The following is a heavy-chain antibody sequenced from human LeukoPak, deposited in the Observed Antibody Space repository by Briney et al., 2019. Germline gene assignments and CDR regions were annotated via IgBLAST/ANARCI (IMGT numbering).Heavy chain of an antibody. CDR1: GGSISSYY. V-gene: IGHV4-59*01. Sequence: SETLSLTCTVSGGSISSYYWSWIRQPPGKGLEWIGYIYYSGSTNYNPSLKSRVTISVDTSKSQFSLKLSSVTAADTAVYYCARDMDYGGNSGFDPWGQGTLVTVSS. CDR3: ARDMDYGGNSGFDP. D-gene: IGHD4-23*01. J-gene: IGHJ5*02. CDR2: IYYSGST.